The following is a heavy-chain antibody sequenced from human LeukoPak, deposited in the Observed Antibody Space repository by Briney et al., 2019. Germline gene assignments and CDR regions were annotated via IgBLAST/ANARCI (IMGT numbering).Heavy chain of an antibody. D-gene: IGHD5-24*01. V-gene: IGHV1-3*01. CDR1: GYTFTSYA. J-gene: IGHJ4*02. Sequence: GASVKVSCKASGYTFTSYAMHWVRQAPGQRLEWMGWINAGNGNTKYSQKFQGRVTITRDTSASTAYMELSSLRSEDTAVYYCARGRFRVTATIQSPFDYWGQGTLVTVSS. CDR3: ARGRFRVTATIQSPFDY. CDR2: INAGNGNT.